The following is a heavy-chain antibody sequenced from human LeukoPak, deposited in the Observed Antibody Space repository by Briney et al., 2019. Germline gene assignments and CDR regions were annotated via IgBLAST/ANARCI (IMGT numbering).Heavy chain of an antibody. V-gene: IGHV1-69*05. CDR2: IIPLFGTP. Sequence: GSSVKVSCKDSGGTFSSYAISGVRPAPGQGLEWMGGIIPLFGTPNYAQKFQGRVTSTTDESTSTAYMELSSLRSGDTAVYYCASRLSSAYYYMDVWGKGTTVTVSS. D-gene: IGHD2/OR15-2a*01. CDR1: GGTFSSYA. CDR3: ASRLSSAYYYMDV. J-gene: IGHJ6*03.